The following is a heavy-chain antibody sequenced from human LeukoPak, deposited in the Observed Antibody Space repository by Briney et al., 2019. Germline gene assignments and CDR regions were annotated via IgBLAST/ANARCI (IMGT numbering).Heavy chain of an antibody. V-gene: IGHV4-34*01. CDR1: GGSFSGYY. CDR2: ISHTGST. CDR3: ALRYFDWSPGGMDV. Sequence: SETLSLTCAVYGGSFSGYYWSWIRQPPGKGLEWIGEISHTGSTNYNPSLKSRVTISVDTSKNQFSLKLSSVTAAATAVYYCALRYFDWSPGGMDVWGKGTTVTISS. D-gene: IGHD3-9*01. J-gene: IGHJ6*04.